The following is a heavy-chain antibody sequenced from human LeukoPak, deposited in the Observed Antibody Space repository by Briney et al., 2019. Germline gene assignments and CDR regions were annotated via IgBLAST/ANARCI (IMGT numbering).Heavy chain of an antibody. D-gene: IGHD5-12*01. J-gene: IGHJ5*02. V-gene: IGHV3-23*01. CDR1: GFTFSSYA. CDR2: ISGSGGST. CDR3: ATEKSGYDSPPFDP. Sequence: PGGSLRLSCAASGFTFSSYAMSWVRQAAGKGLEWDSAISGSGGSTYYADSVKGRFTISRDNSKNTLYLQMISLRAEDTAVYYCATEKSGYDSPPFDPWGQGTLVTVSS.